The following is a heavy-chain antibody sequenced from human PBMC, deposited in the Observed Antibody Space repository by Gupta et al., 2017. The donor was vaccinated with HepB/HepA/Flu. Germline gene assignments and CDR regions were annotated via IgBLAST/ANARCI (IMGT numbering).Heavy chain of an antibody. Sequence: QVQLVESGGGVVQPERSLRLSCAASGFTFSSYAMHWVRQAPGKGLQWVAIISYDGSNKYYAGSVKGRFTISRDNSENTLYLQMKSLRTEDTAVYYFASGSGWYRPFDYWGQGTLVTVSS. D-gene: IGHD6-19*01. CDR2: ISYDGSNK. CDR3: ASGSGWYRPFDY. V-gene: IGHV3-30-3*01. CDR1: GFTFSSYA. J-gene: IGHJ4*02.